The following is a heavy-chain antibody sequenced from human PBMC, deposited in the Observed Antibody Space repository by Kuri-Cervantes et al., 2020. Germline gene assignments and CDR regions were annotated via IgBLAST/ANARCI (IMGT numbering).Heavy chain of an antibody. CDR1: GGSISSGGYC. Sequence: SETLSLTCTVSGGSISSGGYCWGWIRQPPGKGLEWIGYIYYSGSTNYNPSLKSRVTISVDTSKNQFSLKLTSVTAADTAVYYCARSRIDGWRYYFDNWGQGTLVTVSS. J-gene: IGHJ4*02. V-gene: IGHV4-61*08. D-gene: IGHD5-24*01. CDR2: IYYSGST. CDR3: ARSRIDGWRYYFDN.